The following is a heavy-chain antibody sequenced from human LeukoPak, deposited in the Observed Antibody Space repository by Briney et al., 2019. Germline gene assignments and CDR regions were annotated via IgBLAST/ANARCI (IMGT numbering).Heavy chain of an antibody. J-gene: IGHJ4*02. V-gene: IGHV3-43*02. CDR2: ISGDGGST. CDR3: AKDIGGLVGIAAAGFDY. D-gene: IGHD6-13*01. CDR1: GFTFDDYA. Sequence: GGSLRLSCAASGFTFDDYAMHWIRQAPGKGLEWVSLISGDGGSTYYADSVKGRFTISRDNSKNSLYLQMNSLRTEDTALYYCAKDIGGLVGIAAAGFDYWGQGTLVTVSS.